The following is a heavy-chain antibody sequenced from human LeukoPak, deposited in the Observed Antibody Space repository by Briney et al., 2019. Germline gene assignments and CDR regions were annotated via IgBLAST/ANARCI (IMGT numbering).Heavy chain of an antibody. CDR2: IRGGGGSA. CDR1: GFTFSAYA. D-gene: IGHD4-17*01. CDR3: ARDPNGDYIGDFDM. J-gene: IGHJ3*02. V-gene: IGHV3-23*01. Sequence: GGSLRLSSTASGFTFSAYAMMWVRQAPGKGPERVSAIRGGGGSAFYADSVKGRFTISRDNSKYTLFLQMNSLRAEDTAVYYCARDPNGDYIGDFDMWGPGTMVTVSS.